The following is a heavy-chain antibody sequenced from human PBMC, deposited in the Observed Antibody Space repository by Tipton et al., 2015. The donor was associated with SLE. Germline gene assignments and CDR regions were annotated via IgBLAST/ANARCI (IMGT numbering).Heavy chain of an antibody. CDR1: GFTFSNYE. CDR3: ARSYYYYYYYMDV. CDR2: ISSSASTI. Sequence: SLRLSCAASGFTFSNYEMNWVRQAPGKGLEWISYISSSASTIHYADSVKGRFTISRDDAKNSLYLQMNSLRAEDTAVYYCARSYYYYYYYMDVWGKGTTVTVSS. J-gene: IGHJ6*03. V-gene: IGHV3-48*03.